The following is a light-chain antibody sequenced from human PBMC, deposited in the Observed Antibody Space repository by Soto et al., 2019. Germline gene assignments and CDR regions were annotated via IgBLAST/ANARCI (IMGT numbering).Light chain of an antibody. CDR2: EVS. CDR1: STNVGGYNY. J-gene: IGLJ3*02. V-gene: IGLV2-14*01. CDR3: SSDTSRSTCV. Sequence: QSALTQPASVSESPGQSITISCTGTSTNVGGYNYVSWYQQHPGTAPKLMIYEVSNRPSGVANRFSGSKSGNAASLTISGLQDEDDADYYCSSDTSRSTCVFGGGTKLTVL.